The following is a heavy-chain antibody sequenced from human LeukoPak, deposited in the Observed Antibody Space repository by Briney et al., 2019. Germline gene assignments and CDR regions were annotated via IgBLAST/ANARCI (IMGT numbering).Heavy chain of an antibody. Sequence: ASVKVSCKASGYTFTSYYMQWVRQAPGQGLEWMGIINPSVGSTTYAQKFQGRITVTRDMSTSTVYMELSSLRSEDTAAYYCARSNWNYYDSFDFWGQGALVTVSS. CDR1: GYTFTSYY. D-gene: IGHD3-22*01. V-gene: IGHV1-46*01. CDR3: ARSNWNYYDSFDF. J-gene: IGHJ4*02. CDR2: INPSVGST.